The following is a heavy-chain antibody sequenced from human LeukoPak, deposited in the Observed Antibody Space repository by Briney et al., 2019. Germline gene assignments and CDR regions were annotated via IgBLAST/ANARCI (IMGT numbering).Heavy chain of an antibody. V-gene: IGHV4-59*01. D-gene: IGHD6-13*01. CDR2: IYYSGST. J-gene: IGHJ4*02. CDR3: TSSSWYFGY. Sequence: SETLSLTCTVSGDSINGYYWSWIRQPPGKGLEWIGYIYYSGSTNYNPSLKSRVTISEDTSKNQFSLKLNSVTAADTAVYCATSSSWYFGYWGQGTLVTVSS. CDR1: GDSINGYY.